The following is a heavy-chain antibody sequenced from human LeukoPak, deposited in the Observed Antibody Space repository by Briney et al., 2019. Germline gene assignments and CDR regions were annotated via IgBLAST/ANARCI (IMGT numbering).Heavy chain of an antibody. D-gene: IGHD5-12*01. J-gene: IGHJ4*02. Sequence: GASVKVSCKASGYTFTSYGISWVRQAPGQGLEWMGWISAYNGNTNYAQKLQGRVTMTTDTSTSTAYMELRSLRSDDTAVYYCARDDSEGSGYDRYSYFDYWGQGTLVTVSS. CDR3: ARDDSEGSGYDRYSYFDY. CDR1: GYTFTSYG. V-gene: IGHV1-18*01. CDR2: ISAYNGNT.